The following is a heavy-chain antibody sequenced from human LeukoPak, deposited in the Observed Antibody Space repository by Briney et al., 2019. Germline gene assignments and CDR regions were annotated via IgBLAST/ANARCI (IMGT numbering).Heavy chain of an antibody. J-gene: IGHJ4*02. CDR2: IYHSGST. CDR1: GGSFSGYY. CDR3: ARVSYQLWPDY. Sequence: SETLSLTCAVYGGSFSGYYWSWIRQPPGKGLEWIGSIYHSGSTYYNPSLKSRVTISVDTSKNQFSLKLSSVTAADTAVYYCARVSYQLWPDYWGQGTLVTVSS. D-gene: IGHD5-18*01. V-gene: IGHV4-34*01.